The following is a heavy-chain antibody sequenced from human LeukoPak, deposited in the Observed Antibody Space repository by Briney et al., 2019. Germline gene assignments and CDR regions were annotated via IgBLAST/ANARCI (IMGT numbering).Heavy chain of an antibody. CDR2: IYYFGST. J-gene: IGHJ4*02. D-gene: IGHD3-22*01. Sequence: PSETLSLTCTVSGGSISSSTYYWGWVRQPPGKGLEWIGSIYYFGSTYYNPSLKSRVTISADTSENQFSLKLSSVTAADTAVYYCARLDYYDSLFDFWGQGTLVTVSS. CDR3: ARLDYYDSLFDF. V-gene: IGHV4-39*01. CDR1: GGSISSSTYY.